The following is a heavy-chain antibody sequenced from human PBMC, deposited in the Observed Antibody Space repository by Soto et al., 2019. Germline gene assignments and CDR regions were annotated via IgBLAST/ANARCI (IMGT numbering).Heavy chain of an antibody. Sequence: LRLSCAASGFTFSSYGMSWVRQAPRKGLEWVSTIRGSADSANYADSVKGRFTISRDNSKNMLYLQMNSLRADDTAVYYCAKHLWFGESVFDPWGQGTLVTVSS. CDR1: GFTFSSYG. J-gene: IGHJ5*02. V-gene: IGHV3-23*01. CDR3: AKHLWFGESVFDP. D-gene: IGHD3-10*01. CDR2: IRGSADSA.